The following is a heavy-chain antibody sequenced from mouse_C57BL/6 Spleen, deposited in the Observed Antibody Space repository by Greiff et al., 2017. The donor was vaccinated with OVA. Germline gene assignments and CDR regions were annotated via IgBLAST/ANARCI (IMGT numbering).Heavy chain of an antibody. J-gene: IGHJ2*01. CDR2: IYPSDSET. CDR1: GYTFTSYW. D-gene: IGHD2-1*01. CDR3: ARGRALYYGNY. Sequence: QVQLQQPGAELVRPGSSVKLSCKASGYTFTSYWMDWVKQRPGQGLEWIGNIYPSDSETHYNQKFKDKATLTVDKSSSTAYMQLSSLTSEDSAVYYCARGRALYYGNYWGQGTTLTVSS. V-gene: IGHV1-61*01.